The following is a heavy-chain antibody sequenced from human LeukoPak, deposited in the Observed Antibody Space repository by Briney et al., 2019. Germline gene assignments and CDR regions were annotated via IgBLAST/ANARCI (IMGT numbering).Heavy chain of an antibody. V-gene: IGHV1-18*01. D-gene: IGHD3-10*01. J-gene: IGHJ4*02. CDR1: GYSFTSYG. Sequence: ASVKVSCKASGYSFTSYGLSWVRQAPGQGLEWMGWISIYNGNTNYTQKLQGRLTMTRDTSTSTAYMELRGLKSDDTAIYYCAGELYASGLGDYWGQGTLVTVSS. CDR2: ISIYNGNT. CDR3: AGELYASGLGDY.